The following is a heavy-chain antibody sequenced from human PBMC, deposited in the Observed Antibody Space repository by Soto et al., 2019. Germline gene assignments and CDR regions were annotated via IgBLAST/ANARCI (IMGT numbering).Heavy chain of an antibody. J-gene: IGHJ4*02. CDR1: GGSIDSGAFS. CDR2: VTHSATA. Sequence: PSETLSRTCAVSGGSIDSGAFSLSWIRQPPEKGLEWIGYVTHSATAYSIPSLNGRLTLSVDSSQTQFSLKLTSVTAADSAFYYCARIHWAQSSLDYWGRGILVTVTS. V-gene: IGHV4-30-2*01. CDR3: ARIHWAQSSLDY. D-gene: IGHD6-19*01.